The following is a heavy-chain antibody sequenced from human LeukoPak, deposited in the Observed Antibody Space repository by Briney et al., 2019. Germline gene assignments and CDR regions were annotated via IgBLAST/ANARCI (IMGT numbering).Heavy chain of an antibody. V-gene: IGHV3-72*01. D-gene: IGHD1-26*01. CDR2: TRNEANIYTT. J-gene: IGHJ3*02. Sequence: PGGSLRLSCAASGFIFSDHYMDWVRQAPGKGLEWVGRTRNEANIYTTKYAASVKGRFTISRDDSKNSLYLQMNSLKTEDTAVYYCASPVGATTVRAFDIWGQRTMVTVSS. CDR3: ASPVGATTVRAFDI. CDR1: GFIFSDHY.